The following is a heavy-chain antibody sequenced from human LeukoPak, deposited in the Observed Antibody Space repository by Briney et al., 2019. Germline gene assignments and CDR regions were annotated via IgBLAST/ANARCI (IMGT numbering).Heavy chain of an antibody. J-gene: IGHJ4*02. CDR2: IHNGGST. CDR3: ATDRGVYSYGQEVF. D-gene: IGHD5-18*01. Sequence: NPSETLSLTCTVSGGSITNNNYYWGWIRQPPGKGLEWIVSIHNGGSTYYNPSLKSRVTISVDTSKNQFSLKLSSVTAADTAVYYCATDRGVYSYGQEVFWGQGTLVTVSS. V-gene: IGHV4-39*07. CDR1: GGSITNNNYY.